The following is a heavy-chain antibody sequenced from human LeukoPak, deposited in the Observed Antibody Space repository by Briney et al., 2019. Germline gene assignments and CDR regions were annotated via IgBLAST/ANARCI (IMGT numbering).Heavy chain of an antibody. Sequence: GGSLRLSCAASGFTFSSYAMSWVRQAPGKGLEWVSAISGSGGSTYYADSVKGRFTISRDNSKNTLYLQMNSLRAEDTAVYYCAKGTPPKDIVVVVATVDYWGQGTLVTVSS. CDR2: ISGSGGST. J-gene: IGHJ4*02. D-gene: IGHD2-15*01. CDR3: AKGTPPKDIVVVVATVDY. V-gene: IGHV3-23*01. CDR1: GFTFSSYA.